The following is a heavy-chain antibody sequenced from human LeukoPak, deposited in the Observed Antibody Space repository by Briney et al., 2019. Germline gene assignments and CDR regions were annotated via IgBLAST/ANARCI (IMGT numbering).Heavy chain of an antibody. Sequence: SETLSLTCSVSGGSVSSGSYYWGWIRQPPGRGLEWIGYIYYSGSTNYNPSLKSRVTISVDTSKNQFSLKLSSATAADTALYYCARVEHNAFDIWGQGTMVTVSS. D-gene: IGHD1-26*01. CDR3: ARVEHNAFDI. V-gene: IGHV4-61*01. CDR1: GGSVSSGSYY. CDR2: IYYSGST. J-gene: IGHJ3*02.